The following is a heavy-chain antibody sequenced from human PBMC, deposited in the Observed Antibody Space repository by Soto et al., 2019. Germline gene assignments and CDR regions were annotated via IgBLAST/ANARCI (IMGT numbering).Heavy chain of an antibody. Sequence: SETLSLTCTVSGGSISSGGYYWSWIRQPPGKGLEWIGYIYYSGSTNYNPSLKSRVTISVDTSKNQFSLKLSSVTAADTAVYYCASYYYDSSGYPFDYWGQGTLVTVSS. D-gene: IGHD3-22*01. CDR3: ASYYYDSSGYPFDY. V-gene: IGHV4-61*08. J-gene: IGHJ4*02. CDR2: IYYSGST. CDR1: GGSISSGGYY.